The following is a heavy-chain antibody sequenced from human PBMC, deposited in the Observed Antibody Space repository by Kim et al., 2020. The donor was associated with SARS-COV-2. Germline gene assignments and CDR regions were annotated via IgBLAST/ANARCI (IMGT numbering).Heavy chain of an antibody. CDR1: GYTFTNYA. V-gene: IGHV1-3*01. Sequence: ASVKVSCKASGYTFTNYAIHWVRQAPGQRLEWMGWINPGNGNTKYSQNFQGRVSITRDTSASTAYMELSSLRSEDTAVYSCARGWTGNYLTFDFWGQGTLVTVSS. CDR3: ARGWTGNYLTFDF. D-gene: IGHD1-26*01. CDR2: INPGNGNT. J-gene: IGHJ4*02.